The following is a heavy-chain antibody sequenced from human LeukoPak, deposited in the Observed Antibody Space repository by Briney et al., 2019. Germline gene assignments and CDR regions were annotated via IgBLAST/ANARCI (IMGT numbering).Heavy chain of an antibody. CDR2: FNTYNDNT. D-gene: IGHD4-11*01. J-gene: IGHJ4*02. Sequence: ASVTVSCKTSGYTFATYGISWVRQAPGQGLEWMGWFNTYNDNTKYAQKLQGRVTMTTDTSTNTAYMELRSLGSDDTAVYYCARALYSNYVLGLYYFDYWGQGTLVTVSS. CDR3: ARALYSNYVLGLYYFDY. V-gene: IGHV1-18*01. CDR1: GYTFATYG.